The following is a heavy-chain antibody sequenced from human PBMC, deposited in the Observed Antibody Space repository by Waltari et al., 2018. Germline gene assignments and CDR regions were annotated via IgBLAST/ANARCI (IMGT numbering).Heavy chain of an antibody. CDR2: RNVDGRAE. D-gene: IGHD6-19*01. V-gene: IGHV3-7*04. J-gene: IGHJ4*02. CDR3: VRGSRGWSGIDY. CDR1: GFTFSLFW. Sequence: EVQLVESGGDLVQPGGSLRLSCAASGFTFSLFWMTWLRQVPGKGREWWANRNVDGRAEFNWDSLRGRFSISRDRDKNTLSLQMKSLEVDDTAIYYCVRGSRGWSGIDYWGQGALVIVSS.